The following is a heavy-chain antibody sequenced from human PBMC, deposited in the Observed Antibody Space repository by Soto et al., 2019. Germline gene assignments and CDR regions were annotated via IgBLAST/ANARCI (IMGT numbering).Heavy chain of an antibody. CDR1: GSTFTNYY. Sequence: XSVKVSCKASGSTFTNYYMNWVRQAPGQGRERXGKINXGGGGKNYAQXXQGRVNMXXDTYQSTVHMELRRLRSQDSAVYYCARGATASVWGQGTTVTVSS. CDR3: ARGATASV. J-gene: IGHJ6*01. CDR2: INXGGGGK. V-gene: IGHV1-46*04. D-gene: IGHD2-21*02.